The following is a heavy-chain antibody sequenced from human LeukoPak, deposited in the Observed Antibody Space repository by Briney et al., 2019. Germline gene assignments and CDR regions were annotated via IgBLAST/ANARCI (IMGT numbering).Heavy chain of an antibody. CDR1: GYTFTSYD. J-gene: IGHJ6*03. CDR2: IIPIFGTA. Sequence: GASVKVSCKASGYTFTSYDINWVRQAPGQGLEWMGGIIPIFGTANYAQKFQGRVTIIADKSTSTAYMELSSLRSEDTAVYYCARASELRYFDWSHYYYYYYMDVWGKGTTVTVSS. D-gene: IGHD3-9*01. V-gene: IGHV1-69*06. CDR3: ARASELRYFDWSHYYYYYYMDV.